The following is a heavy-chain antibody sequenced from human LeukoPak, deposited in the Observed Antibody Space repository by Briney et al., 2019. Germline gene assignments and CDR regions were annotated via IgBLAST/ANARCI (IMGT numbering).Heavy chain of an antibody. Sequence: SETLSLTCTVSGGFISNYYWSWIRQPPGKGLEWIGYIYYSGSTNYTPSLKSRVTISVDTSKNEFSLKLSSVTAADTAVYYCARHRVGPLYGSGNSIAYWGQGTLVTVSS. CDR3: ARHRVGPLYGSGNSIAY. CDR1: GGFISNYY. J-gene: IGHJ4*02. D-gene: IGHD3-10*01. CDR2: IYYSGST. V-gene: IGHV4-59*08.